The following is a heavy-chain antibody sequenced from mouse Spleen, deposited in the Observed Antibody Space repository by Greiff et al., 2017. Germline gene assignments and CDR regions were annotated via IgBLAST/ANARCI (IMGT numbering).Heavy chain of an antibody. D-gene: IGHD2-3*01. CDR3: ASNPADGYFPYYAIDY. CDR1: GFSLTSYG. Sequence: VMLVESGPGLVQPSQSLSITCTVSGFSLTSYGVHWVRQSPGKGLEWLGVIWSGGSTAYYAAFISRLSTIKDNSKSQVLFKMNSLQADDTAIYYCASNPADGYFPYYAIDYWGQGTSVTVSS. V-gene: IGHV2-2*01. J-gene: IGHJ4*01. CDR2: IWSGGST.